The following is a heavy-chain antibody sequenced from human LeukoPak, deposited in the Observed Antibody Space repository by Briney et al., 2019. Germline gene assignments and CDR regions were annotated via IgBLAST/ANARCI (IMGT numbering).Heavy chain of an antibody. CDR1: GFTFSSYS. CDR3: ARGEQWLTPSPHGIDV. CDR2: ISSSSSTI. V-gene: IGHV3-48*01. J-gene: IGHJ6*02. Sequence: GGPLRLSCAASGFTFSSYSMNWVRQAPGKGLEWVSYISSSSSTIYYADSVKGRFTISRDNAKNSLYLQMNSLRAEDTAVYYCARGEQWLTPSPHGIDVWGQGTTVTVSS. D-gene: IGHD6-19*01.